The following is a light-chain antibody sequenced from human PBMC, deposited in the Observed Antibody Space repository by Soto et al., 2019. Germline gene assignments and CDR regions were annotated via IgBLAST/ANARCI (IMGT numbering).Light chain of an antibody. Sequence: IQLTQSPSSLSAAVGDIVPITCRASQGISSFLAWYQQKPGRAPKLLIYGASTLQSGVPSRFSGSGSGTAFTITVSTPQPEDFGLYSCEQLNSFPISFGPGNKVEIQ. CDR3: EQLNSFPIS. CDR2: GAS. J-gene: IGKJ3*01. CDR1: QGISSF. V-gene: IGKV1-9*01.